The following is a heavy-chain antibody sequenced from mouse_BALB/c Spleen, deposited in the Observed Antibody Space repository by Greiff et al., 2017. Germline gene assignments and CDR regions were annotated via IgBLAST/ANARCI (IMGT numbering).Heavy chain of an antibody. J-gene: IGHJ4*01. CDR1: GFTFSDYY. D-gene: IGHD2-3*01. Sequence: EVKVVESGGGLVKPGGSLKLSCAASGFTFSDYYMYWVRQTPEKRLEWVATISDGGSYTYYPDSVKGRFTISRDNAKNNLYLQMSSLKSEDTAMYYCARAYEDYAMDYWGQGTSVTVSS. V-gene: IGHV5-4*02. CDR3: ARAYEDYAMDY. CDR2: ISDGGSYT.